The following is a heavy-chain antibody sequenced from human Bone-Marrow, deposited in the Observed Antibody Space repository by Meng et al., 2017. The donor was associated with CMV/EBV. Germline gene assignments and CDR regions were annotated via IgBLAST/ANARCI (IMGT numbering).Heavy chain of an antibody. CDR1: ISSSNG. V-gene: IGHV4-4*02. D-gene: IGHD3-22*01. CDR2: IYHSGST. Sequence: ISSSNGWRWGRQPPGKGLEWIREIYHSGSTNYNPSLKSRVTISVDKSKNQFSLKLSSVTAADTAVYYCARGSLRYDSSGYYQNWFDPWGQGTLVTVSS. CDR3: ARGSLRYDSSGYYQNWFDP. J-gene: IGHJ5*02.